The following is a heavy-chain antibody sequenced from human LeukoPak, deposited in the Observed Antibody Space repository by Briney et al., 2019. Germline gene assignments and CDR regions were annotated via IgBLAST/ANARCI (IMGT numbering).Heavy chain of an antibody. D-gene: IGHD3-10*01. V-gene: IGHV3-21*01. CDR3: ARGAYYGSGSYYDY. Sequence: GGSLRLSCAASGFTFSSYTMNWVRQAPGKGLEWVSFISSSSSNIYSADSVKGRFTISRDNAKNSLYLQMNSLRAEDTAVYYCARGAYYGSGSYYDYWGQGTLVTVSS. CDR2: ISSSSSNI. J-gene: IGHJ4*02. CDR1: GFTFSSYT.